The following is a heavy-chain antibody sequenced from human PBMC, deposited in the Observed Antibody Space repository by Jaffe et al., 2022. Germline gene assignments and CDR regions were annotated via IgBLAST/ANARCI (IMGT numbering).Heavy chain of an antibody. V-gene: IGHV5-51*03. CDR2: IYPGDSDT. CDR3: ARLLEPYDYIWGSYRYKGYYYYMDV. CDR1: GYSFTSYW. J-gene: IGHJ6*03. Sequence: EVQLVQSGAEVKKPGESLKISCKGSGYSFTSYWIGWVRQMPGKGLEWMGIIYPGDSDTRYSPSFQGQVTISADKSISTAYLQWSSLKASDTAMYYCARLLEPYDYIWGSYRYKGYYYYMDVWGKGTTVTVSS. D-gene: IGHD3-16*02.